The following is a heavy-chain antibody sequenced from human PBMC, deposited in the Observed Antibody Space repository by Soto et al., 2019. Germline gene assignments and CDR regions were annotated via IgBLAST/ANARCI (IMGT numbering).Heavy chain of an antibody. CDR2: ISSDGDTI. Sequence: EVQLLESGGTLVQLGGSLRLSCAASGFTFSNYAMSWVRQAPGKGLEWVSGISSDGDTIAYADSVQGRFTVFRDNAKNSLYLQMNSLRAEDTALYYCTKGGYDLIYYFGMDVWGQGTTVTVSS. J-gene: IGHJ6*02. CDR1: GFTFSNYA. D-gene: IGHD5-12*01. CDR3: TKGGYDLIYYFGMDV. V-gene: IGHV3-9*01.